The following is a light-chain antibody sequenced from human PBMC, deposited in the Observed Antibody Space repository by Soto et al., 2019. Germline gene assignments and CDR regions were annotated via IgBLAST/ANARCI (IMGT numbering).Light chain of an antibody. V-gene: IGLV2-14*01. CDR1: SSHVDTYNY. Sequence: QSALTQPASVSGSPGQSITISCTGSSSHVDTYNYITWYQQLPRKAPKVIIYDVSNRPSGVSDRFSGSKSGNTASLTISGLLTEDEGDYYCSSYTSTTPFVFGTGTKVTVL. CDR3: SSYTSTTPFV. CDR2: DVS. J-gene: IGLJ1*01.